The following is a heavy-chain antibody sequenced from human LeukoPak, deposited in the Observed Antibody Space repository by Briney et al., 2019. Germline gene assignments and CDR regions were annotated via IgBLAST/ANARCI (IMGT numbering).Heavy chain of an antibody. V-gene: IGHV3-48*03. Sequence: GGSLRLSCAASGFTFSNYEMNWVRQAPGKGLEWVSYISSSGSTIYYADSVKGRFTISRDNAKNSLYLQMNSLRAEDTAVYYCASYYYFYYGMDVWGKGTTVTVSS. CDR1: GFTFSNYE. J-gene: IGHJ6*04. CDR2: ISSSGSTI. CDR3: ASYYYFYYGMDV.